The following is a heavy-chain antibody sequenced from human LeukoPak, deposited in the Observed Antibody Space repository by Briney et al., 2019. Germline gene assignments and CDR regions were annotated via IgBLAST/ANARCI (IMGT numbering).Heavy chain of an antibody. CDR2: ISYDGSTK. Sequence: GRSLRLSCAASGFTFSSYGIHWVRQAPGKGLEWVAFISYDGSTKYYADSVEGRFTISRDNSKNTLYVQMNSLRAEDTAVYYCAKDERWRRSDFHGGFDYWGQRALVTVSS. CDR3: AKDERWRRSDFHGGFDY. V-gene: IGHV3-30*18. D-gene: IGHD2-21*02. CDR1: GFTFSSYG. J-gene: IGHJ4*02.